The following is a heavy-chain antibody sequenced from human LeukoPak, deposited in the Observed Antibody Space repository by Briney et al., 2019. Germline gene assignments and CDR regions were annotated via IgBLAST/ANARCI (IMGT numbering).Heavy chain of an antibody. CDR3: ARDTFGGVIAEYYFDY. J-gene: IGHJ4*02. CDR1: GFTFSSYA. Sequence: PGGSLRLSCAASGFTFSSYAMTWVRQAPGKGLEWVSYISSSSSYTNYADSVKGRFTISRDNAKNSLYLQMNSLRAEDTAVYYCARDTFGGVIAEYYFDYWGQGTLVTVSS. CDR2: ISSSSSYT. D-gene: IGHD3-16*02. V-gene: IGHV3-21*05.